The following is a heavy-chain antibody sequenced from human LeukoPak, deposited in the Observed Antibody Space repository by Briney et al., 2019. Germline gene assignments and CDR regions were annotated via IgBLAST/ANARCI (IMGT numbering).Heavy chain of an antibody. V-gene: IGHV4-4*07. D-gene: IGHD2-15*01. Sequence: PSETLSLTCTVSGGSINNYYWSWIRQPAGKGLEWIGRIYTRGSTNYNPSLKSRVTMSVDTSKNQFSLKLSSVTAADTAVYYCARARYCSADICSGGDAFDIWGQGTMVSVSS. J-gene: IGHJ3*02. CDR2: IYTRGST. CDR1: GGSINNYY. CDR3: ARARYCSADICSGGDAFDI.